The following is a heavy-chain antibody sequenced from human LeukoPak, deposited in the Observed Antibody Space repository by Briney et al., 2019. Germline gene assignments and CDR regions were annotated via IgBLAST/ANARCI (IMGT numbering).Heavy chain of an antibody. Sequence: PSETLSLTCTVSGGSISSSSYYWGWIRQPPGKGLEWIGSIYYSGSTYYNPSLKSRVTISVDTSKNQFSLKLSSVTAADTAVYYCARRSYPPYTWFDPWGQGTLVTVSS. D-gene: IGHD3-10*01. J-gene: IGHJ5*02. CDR2: IYYSGST. CDR3: ARRSYPPYTWFDP. V-gene: IGHV4-39*01. CDR1: GGSISSSSYY.